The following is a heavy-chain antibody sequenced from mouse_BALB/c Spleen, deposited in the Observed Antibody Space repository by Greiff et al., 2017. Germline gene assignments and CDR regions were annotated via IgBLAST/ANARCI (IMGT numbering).Heavy chain of an antibody. V-gene: IGHV1-14*01. J-gene: IGHJ3*01. CDR1: GYTFTSYV. Sequence: VHVKQSGPELVKPGASVKMSCKASGYTFTSYVMHWVKQKPGQGLEWIGYINPYNDGTKYNEKFKGKATLTSDKSSSTAYMELSSLTSEDSAVYYCARGMITTGLAYWGQGTLVTVSA. CDR2: INPYNDGT. D-gene: IGHD2-4*01. CDR3: ARGMITTGLAY.